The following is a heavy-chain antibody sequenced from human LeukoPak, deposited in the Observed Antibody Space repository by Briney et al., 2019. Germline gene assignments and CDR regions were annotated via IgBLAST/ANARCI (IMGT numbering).Heavy chain of an antibody. CDR1: GYTFTSYD. J-gene: IGHJ4*02. CDR3: AVVVALYYFDY. D-gene: IGHD3-22*01. Sequence: GASVKVSCKASGYTFTSYDINWVRQATGQGLEWMGWMNPNSGNTGYAQKFQGRVTMTRNTSINTAYMELSSLRSDDTAVYYCAVVVALYYFDYWGQGTLVTVSS. CDR2: MNPNSGNT. V-gene: IGHV1-8*01.